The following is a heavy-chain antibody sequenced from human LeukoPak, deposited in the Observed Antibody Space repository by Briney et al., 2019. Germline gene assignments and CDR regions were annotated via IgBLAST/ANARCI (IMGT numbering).Heavy chain of an antibody. Sequence: ASLRLSCAASGFTFSNYWMHWVRQAPGKGLVWVSRINSDGSSTSYADSVKGRFTISRDNAKNTLYLQMSSLRAEDTAVYYCARGRCSGGSGRLYYYFYMDVWGKGTTVTVSS. CDR3: ARGRCSGGSGRLYYYFYMDV. D-gene: IGHD2-15*01. J-gene: IGHJ6*03. V-gene: IGHV3-74*01. CDR2: INSDGSST. CDR1: GFTFSNYW.